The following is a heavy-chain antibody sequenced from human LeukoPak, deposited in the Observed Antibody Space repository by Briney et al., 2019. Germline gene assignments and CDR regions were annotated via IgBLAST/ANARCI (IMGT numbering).Heavy chain of an antibody. CDR2: ISNNGRNK. V-gene: IGHV3-30*04. CDR3: TRDLTGHYSIDY. Sequence: HPGRSLRLSCAASGFTFSTYAIHWVRQAPGKGLEWVAFISNNGRNKDYADSVKGRFTISRDNSKNTLYLQVNSLRPDDTAVYYCTRDLTGHYSIDYWGQGTPVTVSS. J-gene: IGHJ4*02. D-gene: IGHD3-22*01. CDR1: GFTFSTYA.